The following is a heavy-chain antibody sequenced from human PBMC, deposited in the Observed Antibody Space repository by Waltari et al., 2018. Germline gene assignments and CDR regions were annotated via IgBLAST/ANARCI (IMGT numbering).Heavy chain of an antibody. J-gene: IGHJ4*02. D-gene: IGHD3-3*01. Sequence: QVQLVESGGGVVQPGRSLRLSCAASGFTFSSYAMHWVRQAPGKGLGWVAVISYDGSNKYYADSVKGRFTISRDNSKNTLYLQMNSLRAEDTAVYYCARAPYDFWSGNLDYWGQGTLVTVSS. V-gene: IGHV3-30-3*01. CDR1: GFTFSSYA. CDR2: ISYDGSNK. CDR3: ARAPYDFWSGNLDY.